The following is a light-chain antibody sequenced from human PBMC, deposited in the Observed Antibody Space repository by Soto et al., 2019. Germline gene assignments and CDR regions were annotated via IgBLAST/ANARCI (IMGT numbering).Light chain of an antibody. J-gene: IGKJ4*01. CDR1: QSISSY. CDR2: GAS. V-gene: IGKV1-39*01. CDR3: QQSYSTLALT. Sequence: DIQMTQSPSSLSASVGDRVTITCRASQSISSYLNWYQQKPWKAPKLLIYGASSLKSGVPSRFSGSGSGTDFTLTISSLQPEDFATYYCQQSYSTLALTFGGGTKVEIK.